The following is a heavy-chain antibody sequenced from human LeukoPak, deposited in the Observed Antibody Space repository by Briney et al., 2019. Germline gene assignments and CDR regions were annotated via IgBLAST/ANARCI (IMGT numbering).Heavy chain of an antibody. CDR2: IVTSGNT. J-gene: IGHJ3*02. CDR1: GGSIINYA. Sequence: SETLSLTCSVSGGSIINYAWNWIRQRAGKGLEWIGRIVTSGNTDYNPSLRSRVTMSVDPSKNQFSLKLNSLTAADTAVYYCARRFNSGNDDVFDIWGQGTLVAVSS. V-gene: IGHV4-4*07. D-gene: IGHD1-1*01. CDR3: ARRFNSGNDDVFDI.